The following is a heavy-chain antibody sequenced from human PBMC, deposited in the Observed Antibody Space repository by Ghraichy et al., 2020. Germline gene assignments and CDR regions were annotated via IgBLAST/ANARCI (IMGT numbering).Heavy chain of an antibody. V-gene: IGHV3-23*01. CDR3: AKVASGTAALGPDNGMDV. CDR1: GFSFSSHA. Sequence: GGSLRLSCEASGFSFSSHAMSWVRQAPGKGPEWVAGIGSSGASRFHADSVKGRFTISRDNSKNTLSLHMNSLRAEDTAVYYCAKVASGTAALGPDNGMDVWGQGTTVTVSS. CDR2: IGSSGASR. D-gene: IGHD2-21*02. J-gene: IGHJ6*02.